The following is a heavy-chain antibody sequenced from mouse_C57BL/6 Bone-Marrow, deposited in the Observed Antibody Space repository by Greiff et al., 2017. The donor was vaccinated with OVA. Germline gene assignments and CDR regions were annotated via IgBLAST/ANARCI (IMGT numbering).Heavy chain of an antibody. Sequence: QVQLQQPGAELVKPGASVKVSCKASGYTFTSYWMHWVKQRPGQGLEWIGRIHPSDSDTNYNQKFKGKATLTVDKSSSTAYMQLSSLTSEDSAVYYCAIKITTVVARSYWGQGTLVTVSA. J-gene: IGHJ3*01. D-gene: IGHD1-1*01. V-gene: IGHV1-74*01. CDR2: IHPSDSDT. CDR3: AIKITTVVARSY. CDR1: GYTFTSYW.